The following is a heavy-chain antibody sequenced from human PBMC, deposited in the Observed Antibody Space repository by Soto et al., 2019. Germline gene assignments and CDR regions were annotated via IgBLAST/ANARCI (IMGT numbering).Heavy chain of an antibody. Sequence: ASVKVSCKASGYTFTSYGISWVRQAPGQGLEWMGWISAYNGNTNYAQKLQGRVTMTTDTSTSTAYMELRSLRSDDTAVYYCARLYYYDSSGYYETAYYFDYWGQGTLVTVSS. V-gene: IGHV1-18*01. J-gene: IGHJ4*02. D-gene: IGHD3-22*01. CDR1: GYTFTSYG. CDR3: ARLYYYDSSGYYETAYYFDY. CDR2: ISAYNGNT.